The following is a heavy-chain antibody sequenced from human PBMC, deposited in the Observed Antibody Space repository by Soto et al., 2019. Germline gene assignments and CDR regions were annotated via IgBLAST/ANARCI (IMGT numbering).Heavy chain of an antibody. V-gene: IGHV1-2*02. CDR1: GYTFTDHY. CDR2: INPYSGGT. CDR3: ARHIIKTYSSGSDI. J-gene: IGHJ3*02. Sequence: ASVKVSCKASGYTFTDHYVHWVRQAPGQGLEWMGWINPYSGGTYSADKSITTAYLQWSSLKASDSATYYCARHIIKTYSSGSDIWGQGTMVTVSS. D-gene: IGHD2-21*01.